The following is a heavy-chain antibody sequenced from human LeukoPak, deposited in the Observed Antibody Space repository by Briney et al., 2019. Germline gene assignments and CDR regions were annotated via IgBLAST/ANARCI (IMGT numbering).Heavy chain of an antibody. CDR3: ARDRRRFDAFDI. J-gene: IGHJ3*02. V-gene: IGHV4-59*01. Sequence: SETLSLTCTVSGGSISSYYWSWIRQPPGKGLEWIGYIYYSGSTNYNPSLKSRVTISVDTSKNQFSLKLSSVTAADTAAYYCARDRRRFDAFDIWGQGTMVTVSS. CDR1: GGSISSYY. CDR2: IYYSGST.